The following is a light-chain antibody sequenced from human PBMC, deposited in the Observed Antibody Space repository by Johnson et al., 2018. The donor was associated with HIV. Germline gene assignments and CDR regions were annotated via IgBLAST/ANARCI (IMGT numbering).Light chain of an antibody. Sequence: QSVLTQPPSVSAAPGQKVTISCSGSSSNIGNNYVSWYQQLPGTAPKLLIYENNKRPSGIPDRFSASKSATSAALGITGLQTGDEADYYCKTWDSRLSVGHVFGTGTKVTVL. CDR1: SSNIGNNY. CDR3: KTWDSRLSVGHV. V-gene: IGLV1-51*02. J-gene: IGLJ1*01. CDR2: ENN.